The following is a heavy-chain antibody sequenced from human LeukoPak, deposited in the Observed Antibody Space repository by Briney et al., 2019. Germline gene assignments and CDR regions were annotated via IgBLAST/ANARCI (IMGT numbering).Heavy chain of an antibody. CDR2: IIPILGIA. CDR3: AREEYYDYVWGSSDI. J-gene: IGHJ3*02. D-gene: IGHD3-16*01. Sequence: SVKVSCKASGGTFSSYAISWVRQAPGQGLEWMGRIIPILGIANYAQKFQGRVTITADKSTSTAYMELSSLRSEDTAVYYCAREEYYDYVWGSSDIWGQGTMVTVSS. V-gene: IGHV1-69*04. CDR1: GGTFSSYA.